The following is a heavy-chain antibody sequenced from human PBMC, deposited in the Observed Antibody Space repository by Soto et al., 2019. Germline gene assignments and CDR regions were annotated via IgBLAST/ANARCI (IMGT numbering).Heavy chain of an antibody. CDR2: ISXXNXDX. CDR1: GYTFTSFG. V-gene: IGHV1-18*01. J-gene: IGHJ6*02. Sequence: ASVKVSCKASGYTFTSFGINWVRQAPGQGLEWXGXISXXNXDXXXAXXXXGRVTMTTDTSTTTAYMELRSLGSDDTAVYYCARPVDYYYYDMDVWGQGTTVTVSS. CDR3: ARPVDYYYYDMDV.